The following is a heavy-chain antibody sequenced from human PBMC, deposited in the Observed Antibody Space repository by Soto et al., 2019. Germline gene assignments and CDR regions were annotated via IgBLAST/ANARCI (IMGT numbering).Heavy chain of an antibody. Sequence: GGSLRLSCEASGFTFNKFAMHWVRQAPGKGLEWVAVISYPGIDKYYADSVKGRFTISRDNSKNTLYLQMNGLRAEDTALYFCARPRTSSDHYFYSGMDVWGQGTTVTVSS. J-gene: IGHJ6*02. CDR3: ARPRTSSDHYFYSGMDV. V-gene: IGHV3-30-3*01. CDR1: GFTFNKFA. CDR2: ISYPGIDK.